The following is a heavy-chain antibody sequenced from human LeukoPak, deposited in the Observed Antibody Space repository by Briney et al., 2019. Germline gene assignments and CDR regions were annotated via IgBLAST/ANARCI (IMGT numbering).Heavy chain of an antibody. CDR3: ARYDSSANDAFDI. CDR2: IYTSGST. CDR1: GGSISSYY. J-gene: IGHJ3*02. Sequence: PSETLSLTCTVSGGSISSYYWSWVRHPAGKGLEWIGRIYTSGSTTYNPSLKSRVTMSVDTSKNQFSLKLSSVTVADTAVYYCARYDSSANDAFDIWGQGTMVTVSS. V-gene: IGHV4-4*07. D-gene: IGHD3-22*01.